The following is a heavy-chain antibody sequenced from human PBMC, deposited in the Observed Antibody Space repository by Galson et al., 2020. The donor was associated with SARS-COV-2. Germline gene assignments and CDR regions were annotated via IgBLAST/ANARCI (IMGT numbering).Heavy chain of an antibody. CDR2: VYYSGST. V-gene: IGHV4-39*01. CDR3: ARHVGQIAARSRWFDP. J-gene: IGHJ5*02. Sequence: SETLFLTCTVSGDSISSSEAYWGWVRQPPGKGLEWIGSVYYSGSTYYNPSLKTRVTISIDTSKNQFSLKMNSVTAADTAIFYCARHVGQIAARSRWFDPWGQGTLVTVSS. CDR1: GDSISSSEAY. D-gene: IGHD6-6*01.